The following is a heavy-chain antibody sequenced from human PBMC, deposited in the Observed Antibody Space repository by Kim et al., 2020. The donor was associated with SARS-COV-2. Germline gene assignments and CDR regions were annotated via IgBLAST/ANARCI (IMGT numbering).Heavy chain of an antibody. CDR3: ANPRGGVTDF. D-gene: IGHD2-21*02. V-gene: IGHV3-23*01. Sequence: TSHADSVKGRFTISRDNSKNTLYLKMNSLRAEDTAVYYCANPRGGVTDFWGQGTLVTVSS. CDR2: T. J-gene: IGHJ4*02.